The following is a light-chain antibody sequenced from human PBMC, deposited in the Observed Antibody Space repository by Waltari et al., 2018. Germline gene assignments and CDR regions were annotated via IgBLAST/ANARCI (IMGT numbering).Light chain of an antibody. CDR1: QSVSSY. CDR3: QQRSNWPPIT. J-gene: IGKJ5*01. CDR2: DAS. Sequence: IVLTHSPAPLSLSPGERATLSCRASQSVSSYLAWYQQKPGQAPRLLIYDASNRATGIPARFSGSGSGTDFTLTISSLEPEDFAVYYCQQRSNWPPITFGQGTRLEIK. V-gene: IGKV3-11*01.